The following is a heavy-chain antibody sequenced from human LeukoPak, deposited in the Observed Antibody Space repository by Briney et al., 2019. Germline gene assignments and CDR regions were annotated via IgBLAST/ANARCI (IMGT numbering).Heavy chain of an antibody. V-gene: IGHV1-3*04. D-gene: IGHD3-16*01. CDR1: GYTLTNCA. Sequence: ASVKVSCKASGYTLTNCAIHWVRQAPGRRLEWMGWINTANGDTKYSQNFQDRVTITRDTSANTAYMELSSLRSEDTAVYYCARDFGRLGQFYFDYWGQGTLVTVSS. CDR3: ARDFGRLGQFYFDY. CDR2: INTANGDT. J-gene: IGHJ4*02.